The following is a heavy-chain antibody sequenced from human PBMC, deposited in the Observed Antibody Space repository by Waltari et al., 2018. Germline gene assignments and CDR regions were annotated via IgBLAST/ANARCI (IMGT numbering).Heavy chain of an antibody. J-gene: IGHJ4*02. CDR1: GGSISSYY. V-gene: IGHV4-4*07. Sequence: QVQLQESGPGLVKPSETLSLTCPVSGGSISSYYWSWIRQPAGKGLEWIGRIYTSGSTNYNPSLKSRVTMSVDTSKNQFSLKLSSVTAADTAVYYCARDYNWNYVTYYFDYWGQGTLVTVSS. D-gene: IGHD1-1*01. CDR2: IYTSGST. CDR3: ARDYNWNYVTYYFDY.